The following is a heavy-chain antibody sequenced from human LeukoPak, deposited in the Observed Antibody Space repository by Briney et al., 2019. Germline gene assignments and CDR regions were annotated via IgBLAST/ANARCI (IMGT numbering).Heavy chain of an antibody. CDR1: GFTFSSYE. J-gene: IGHJ5*02. D-gene: IGHD3-10*01. V-gene: IGHV3-48*03. Sequence: GGSLRLSCAASGFTFSSYEMNWVRQAPGKGLEWISYISSSGSTIYYADSVKGRFTISRDNAKNSLYLQMNSLRAEDAAVYYCARDLVVRGRWSWFDPWGQGTLVTVSS. CDR2: ISSSGSTI. CDR3: ARDLVVRGRWSWFDP.